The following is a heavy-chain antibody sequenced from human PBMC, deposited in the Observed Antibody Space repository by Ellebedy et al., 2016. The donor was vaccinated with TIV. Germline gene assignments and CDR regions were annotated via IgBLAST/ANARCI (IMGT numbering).Heavy chain of an antibody. CDR1: GFIFSRYS. CDR2: ISSSSSTI. J-gene: IGHJ5*02. D-gene: IGHD7-27*01. CDR3: ARDVSPWGANWFDP. Sequence: GESLKISCAASGFIFSRYSMNWVRQAPGKGLEWVSYISSSSSTIYYADSVKGRFTISRDNAKNSLYLQMNSLRAEDTAVYYCARDVSPWGANWFDPWGQGTLVTVSS. V-gene: IGHV3-48*01.